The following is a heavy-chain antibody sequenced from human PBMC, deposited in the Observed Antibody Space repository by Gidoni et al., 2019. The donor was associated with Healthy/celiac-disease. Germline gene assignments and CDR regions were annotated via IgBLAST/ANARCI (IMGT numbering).Heavy chain of an antibody. CDR1: GYSFTSYW. CDR3: ARELVRYYYYYGMDV. V-gene: IGHV5-10-1*03. J-gene: IGHJ6*02. Sequence: EVQLVQSGAEVKKPGASLRISCKGSGYSFTSYWISWVRQMPGKGLEWMGRIDPSDSYTNYSPSFQGHVTISADKSISTAYLQWSSLKASDTAMYYCARELVRYYYYYGMDVWGQGTTVTVSS. D-gene: IGHD3-9*01. CDR2: IDPSDSYT.